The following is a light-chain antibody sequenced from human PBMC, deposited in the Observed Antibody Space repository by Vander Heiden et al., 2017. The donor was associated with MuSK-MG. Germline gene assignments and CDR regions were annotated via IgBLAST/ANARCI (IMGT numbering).Light chain of an antibody. CDR3: QQYDNLLPT. CDR1: QDISNY. V-gene: IGKV1-33*01. Sequence: DIQMTQSRSALSASVGDRVTITCQASQDISNYLNWYQQKPGKAPKLLIYDASNLETGVPSRFSGSGSGTDFTFTISSLQPEDIATYYCQQYDNLLPTFGQGTRLEIK. CDR2: DAS. J-gene: IGKJ5*01.